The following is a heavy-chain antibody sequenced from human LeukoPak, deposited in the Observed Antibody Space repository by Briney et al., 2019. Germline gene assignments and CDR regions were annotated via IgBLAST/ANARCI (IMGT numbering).Heavy chain of an antibody. CDR3: ARDLETLAARNELIWSNWIDP. Sequence: GGSLRLSCAASGFTFSSYAMHWVRQAPGKGLEWVAVISYDGSNKYYADSVKGRFTISRDNSKNTLYLQMNSLRAEDTAVYYCARDLETLAARNELIWSNWIDPWGQGTLVTVSS. CDR2: ISYDGSNK. V-gene: IGHV3-30-3*01. J-gene: IGHJ5*02. D-gene: IGHD6-6*01. CDR1: GFTFSSYA.